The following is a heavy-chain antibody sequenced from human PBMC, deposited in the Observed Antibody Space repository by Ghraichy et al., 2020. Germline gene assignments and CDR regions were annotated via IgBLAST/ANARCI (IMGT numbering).Heavy chain of an antibody. CDR3: ARSVLGYRSGLDT. V-gene: IGHV3-23*01. CDR2: ISGSSGST. Sequence: GGSLRLSCAASGFTFSSYAMSWVRQAPGKGLEWVSAISGSSGSTYYADSVKGRFTISRDNSKNTLYLQMNSLRAEDTAVYYCARSVLGYRSGLDTWGQGTLVTVSS. J-gene: IGHJ3*02. D-gene: IGHD6-25*01. CDR1: GFTFSSYA.